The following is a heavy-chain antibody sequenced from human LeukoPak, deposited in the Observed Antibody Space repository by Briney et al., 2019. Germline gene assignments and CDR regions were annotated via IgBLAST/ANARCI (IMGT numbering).Heavy chain of an antibody. CDR1: GGSFSGYY. Sequence: SETLSLTCAVYGGSFSGYYWSWIRQPPGKGLEWIGEINHSGSTNYNPSLKSRVTISVDTSKNQFSLKLSSVTAADTAVYYCARGRLDYDILTGYLSGWFDSWGQGTLVTVSS. V-gene: IGHV4-34*01. CDR2: INHSGST. D-gene: IGHD3-9*01. J-gene: IGHJ5*01. CDR3: ARGRLDYDILTGYLSGWFDS.